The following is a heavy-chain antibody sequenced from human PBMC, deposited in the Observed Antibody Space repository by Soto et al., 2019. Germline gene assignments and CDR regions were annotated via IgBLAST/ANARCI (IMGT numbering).Heavy chain of an antibody. CDR2: IYHSGST. V-gene: IGHV4-30-2*01. J-gene: IGHJ4*02. Sequence: QLQLQESDSGLVKPSQTLSLTCADSGGSISSGGYSWSWIRQPPGKGLEWIVYIYHSGSTYYYPSHKRRVTISVDRTNNQFSLKISSVTAADTAEYYWARKNNLLPGGYFDYWGQGTLVTVSS. CDR1: GGSISSGGYS. CDR3: ARKNNLLPGGYFDY. D-gene: IGHD3-22*01.